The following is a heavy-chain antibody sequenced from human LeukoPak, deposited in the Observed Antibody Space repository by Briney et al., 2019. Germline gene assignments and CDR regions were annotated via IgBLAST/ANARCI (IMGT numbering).Heavy chain of an antibody. Sequence: PGGSLRLSCAASGFTFSSYAMSWVRQAPGRGLEWVSAISGSGGSTYYADSVKGRFTISRDNSKNTLYLQMNSLRAEDTAVYHCAKYSSGWWSTEWFDPWGQGTLVTVSS. CDR2: ISGSGGST. CDR1: GFTFSSYA. CDR3: AKYSSGWWSTEWFDP. J-gene: IGHJ5*02. V-gene: IGHV3-23*01. D-gene: IGHD6-19*01.